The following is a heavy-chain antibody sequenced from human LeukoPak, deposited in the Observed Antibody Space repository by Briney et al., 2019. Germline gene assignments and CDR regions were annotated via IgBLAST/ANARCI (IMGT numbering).Heavy chain of an antibody. CDR3: ATGPYSGYIARGAFDI. Sequence: GASVKVSCKVSGYTLTELSMHWVRPAPGKGLEWMGGFDPEDGETIYAQKFQGRVTMTEDTSTDTAYMELSSLRSEDTAVYYCATGPYSGYIARGAFDIWGQGTMVTVSS. V-gene: IGHV1-24*01. D-gene: IGHD5-12*01. CDR2: FDPEDGET. J-gene: IGHJ3*02. CDR1: GYTLTELS.